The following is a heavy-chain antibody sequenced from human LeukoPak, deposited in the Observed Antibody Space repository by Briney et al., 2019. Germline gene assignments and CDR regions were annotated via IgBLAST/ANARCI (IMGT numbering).Heavy chain of an antibody. V-gene: IGHV1-69*02. CDR3: ARGSPQQYYDILTGYYIEAFDI. J-gene: IGHJ3*02. CDR1: GGTFSSYT. CDR2: IIPILGIA. D-gene: IGHD3-9*01. Sequence: SVKVSCKASGGTFSSYTIGWVRQAPGQGLEWMGRIIPILGIANYAQKFQGRVTITADKSTSTAYMELSSLRSEDTAVYYCARGSPQQYYDILTGYYIEAFDIWGQGTMVTVSS.